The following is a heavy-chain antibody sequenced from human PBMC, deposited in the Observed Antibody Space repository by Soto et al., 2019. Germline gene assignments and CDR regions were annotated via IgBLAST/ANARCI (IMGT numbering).Heavy chain of an antibody. Sequence: QLQLQESGPGLVKPSETLSLTCTVSGGSINNSSFYWVWVRQPPGKRLEWIGSVYYSGGAYYNPSLQSRLTISVDTSKNQFSLNLSSVTAADTAVYFCARRPLVRGIIPYYFDSWGQGTLVTVSS. CDR1: GGSINNSSFY. D-gene: IGHD3-10*01. V-gene: IGHV4-39*01. CDR2: VYYSGGA. J-gene: IGHJ4*02. CDR3: ARRPLVRGIIPYYFDS.